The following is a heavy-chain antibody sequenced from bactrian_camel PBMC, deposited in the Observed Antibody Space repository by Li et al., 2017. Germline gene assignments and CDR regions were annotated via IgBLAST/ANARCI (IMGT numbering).Heavy chain of an antibody. V-gene: IGHV3S9*01. CDR1: GYRYRNC. J-gene: IGHJ4*01. CDR2: IYTDGAT. Sequence: HVQLVESGGGLVQPGGSLRLSCAASGYRYRNCMGWFRQGPGTERQGVACIYTDGATYYADSVQGRFTISQNNVKNTVYLQMNSLSREDTAMYYCVKGVGGNMGQGTQVTVS. D-gene: IGHD3*01.